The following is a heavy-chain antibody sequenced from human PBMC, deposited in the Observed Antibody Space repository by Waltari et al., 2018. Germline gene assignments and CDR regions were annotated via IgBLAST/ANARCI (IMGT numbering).Heavy chain of an antibody. CDR3: ARVRGYYDFWSGYQNDAFDI. V-gene: IGHV3-48*03. D-gene: IGHD3-3*01. J-gene: IGHJ3*02. Sequence: EVQLVESGGGLVQPGGSLRLSCAASGFTFSSYEMNWVRQAPGKGLEWVSYISSSGSTIYYADSVNGRFTISRDNAKNSLYLQMNSLRAEDTAVYYCARVRGYYDFWSGYQNDAFDIWGQGTMVTVSS. CDR2: ISSSGSTI. CDR1: GFTFSSYE.